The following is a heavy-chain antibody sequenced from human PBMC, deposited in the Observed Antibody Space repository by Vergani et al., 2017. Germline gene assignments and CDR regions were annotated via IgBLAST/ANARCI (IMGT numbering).Heavy chain of an antibody. Sequence: VQLVESGGGLVQPGRSLRLSCAASGFTFSNYAMHWVRQAPGKGLEWVAVVSDDGSNKYYVDSVKGRFTISRDSSRNTLYLQMNSLRNEDTAVYYCARGRVGGSLHYWGQGTLVTVSS. CDR1: GFTFSNYA. CDR2: VSDDGSNK. V-gene: IGHV3-30-3*01. CDR3: ARGRVGGSLHY. D-gene: IGHD1-26*01. J-gene: IGHJ4*02.